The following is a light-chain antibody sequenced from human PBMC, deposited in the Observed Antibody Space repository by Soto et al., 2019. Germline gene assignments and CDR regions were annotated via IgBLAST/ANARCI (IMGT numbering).Light chain of an antibody. CDR2: ASS. Sequence: DIQMTQSPPSLSASVGDRVTITCRASQVIANYLAWYQQKPGKVPKLLIYASSTLQSGVPSRFSGSGSETDFTLTISNLQPEDVATYYCQEYNGAPPLTFGGGTKVEIK. CDR3: QEYNGAPPLT. V-gene: IGKV1-27*01. J-gene: IGKJ4*01. CDR1: QVIANY.